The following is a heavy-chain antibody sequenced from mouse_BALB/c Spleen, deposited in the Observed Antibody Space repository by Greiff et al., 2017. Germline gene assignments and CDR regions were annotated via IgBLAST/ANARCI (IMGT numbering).Heavy chain of an antibody. CDR1: GFSLTGYG. V-gene: IGHV2-6-7*01. CDR3: ARAKKNYGTYFDY. J-gene: IGHJ2*01. D-gene: IGHD2-1*01. Sequence: VKLVESGPGLAAPSQSLSITCTVSGFSLTGYGVNWVRQPPGKGLEWLGMIWGDGSTDYNSALKSRLSISKDNSKSQVFLKMNSLQTDDTARYYCARAKKNYGTYFDYWGQGTTLTVSS. CDR2: IWGDGST.